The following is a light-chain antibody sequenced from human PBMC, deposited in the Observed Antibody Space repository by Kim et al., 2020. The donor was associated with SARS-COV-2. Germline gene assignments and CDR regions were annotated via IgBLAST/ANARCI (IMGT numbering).Light chain of an antibody. V-gene: IGLV1-47*01. CDR1: SCNIGSNY. CDR3: AAWDDSLSGYV. CDR2: RNN. Sequence: GQRVNLYCSGSSCNIGSNYVYWYQQLPGTAPKLLIYRNNQRPSGVPDRFSGSKSGTSASLAISGLRSEDEADYYCAAWDDSLSGYVFGTGTKVTVL. J-gene: IGLJ1*01.